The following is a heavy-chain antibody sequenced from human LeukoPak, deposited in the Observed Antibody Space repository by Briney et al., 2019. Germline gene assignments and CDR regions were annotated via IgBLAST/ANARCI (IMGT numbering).Heavy chain of an antibody. CDR1: GFTFSRYG. V-gene: IGHV3-30*02. D-gene: IGHD4/OR15-4a*01. Sequence: TGGCLRHSCAGSGFTFSRYGRKGGGQAGGKGLEWVAFIRYDGSNKYYADSVKGRFTISRDNSKNTLYLQMNSLRAEDTAVYYCANELGDWGQGTLVTVSS. J-gene: IGHJ4*02. CDR3: ANELGD. CDR2: IRYDGSNK.